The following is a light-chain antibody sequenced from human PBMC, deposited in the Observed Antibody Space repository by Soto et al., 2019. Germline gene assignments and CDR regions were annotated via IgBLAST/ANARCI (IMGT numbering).Light chain of an antibody. CDR3: QHYGSPPPP. Sequence: EIGMTQSPATLSVSPGERATLSCRASQSVSSNLAWYQQKPGQAPRLLIYGASSRATGIPDRFSGSGSGTDFTLTISRLEPEDFAVYYCQHYGSPPPPFGQGTKVDI. J-gene: IGKJ1*01. CDR1: QSVSSN. V-gene: IGKV3-20*01. CDR2: GAS.